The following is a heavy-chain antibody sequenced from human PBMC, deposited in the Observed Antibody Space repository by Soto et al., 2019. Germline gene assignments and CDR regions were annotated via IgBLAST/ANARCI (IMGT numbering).Heavy chain of an antibody. J-gene: IGHJ5*02. CDR3: ARIEYSSSRFDP. V-gene: IGHV2-26*01. Sequence: SGPTLVNPTETLALTCTVSGFSLSNARMGVSWIRQPPGKALEWLAHIFSNDEKSYSTSLKSRLTISKDTSKSQVVLTMNNMDPVDTATYYCARIEYSSSRFDPWGQGTLVTVSS. CDR2: IFSNDEK. CDR1: GFSLSNARMG. D-gene: IGHD6-6*01.